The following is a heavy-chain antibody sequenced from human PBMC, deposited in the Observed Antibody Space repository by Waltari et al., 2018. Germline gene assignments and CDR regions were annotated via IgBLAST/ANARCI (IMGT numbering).Heavy chain of an antibody. V-gene: IGHV4-59*01. J-gene: IGHJ4*02. CDR1: GDSISHYY. CDR2: IYYSGST. D-gene: IGHD5-12*01. Sequence: QVQLQESGPGLVKPSATLSLTSTVSGDSISHYYCRWIRQPPGKGPECIGVIYYSGSTNYNPSRESRVTISVDTSKNHFSLELSSLTAADTATYYCARAPGYSGCHQFDYWGRGTLVSVSS. CDR3: ARAPGYSGCHQFDY.